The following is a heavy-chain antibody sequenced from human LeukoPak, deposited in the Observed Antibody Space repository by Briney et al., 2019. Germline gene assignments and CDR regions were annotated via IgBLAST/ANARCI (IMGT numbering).Heavy chain of an antibody. V-gene: IGHV1-18*01. Sequence: GASVKVSCKASGYTFTSYGISWVRQAPGQGLEWMGWISAYNGNTNYAQKLQGRVTMTTDTSTSTAYMELRSLRSDDTAVCYCARGAGVVVITTIDYWGQGTLVTVSS. CDR1: GYTFTSYG. D-gene: IGHD3-22*01. CDR2: ISAYNGNT. CDR3: ARGAGVVVITTIDY. J-gene: IGHJ4*02.